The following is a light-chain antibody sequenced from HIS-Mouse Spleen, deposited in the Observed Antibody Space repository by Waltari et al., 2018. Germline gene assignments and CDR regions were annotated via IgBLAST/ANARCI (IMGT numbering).Light chain of an antibody. CDR3: SSYTSSSTWV. CDR1: SSYVGGYTY. CDR2: DVS. J-gene: IGLJ3*02. Sequence: QSALTQPASVSGSPGQSITISCTGTSSYVGGYTYVSWYQHHPANPPKLMIYDVSNRPAGVSNRFSGSQSGNTASLTISGLQAEDEADYYCSSYTSSSTWVFGGGTKLTVL. V-gene: IGLV2-14*03.